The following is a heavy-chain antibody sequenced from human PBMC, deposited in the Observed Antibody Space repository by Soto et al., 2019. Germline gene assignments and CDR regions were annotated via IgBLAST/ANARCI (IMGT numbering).Heavy chain of an antibody. D-gene: IGHD3-16*02. V-gene: IGHV4-59*01. Sequence: SETLSLTCTVSGVSISTYFWTWIRQPPGKGLEWIGYIYYSGSTNYNPSLKSRVTLSVDMSKNQFSLKLSSVTAADTAVYYCARAQDRAGIFDYWGQGTLVTVSS. CDR1: GVSISTYF. CDR3: ARAQDRAGIFDY. J-gene: IGHJ4*02. CDR2: IYYSGST.